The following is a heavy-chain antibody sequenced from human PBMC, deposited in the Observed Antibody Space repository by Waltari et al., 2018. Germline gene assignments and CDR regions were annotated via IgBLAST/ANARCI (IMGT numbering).Heavy chain of an antibody. CDR1: GFPFSNHW. CDR2: SKRDGSIT. V-gene: IGHV3-74*01. J-gene: IGHJ4*02. Sequence: EVQLVESGGGLVQPGGSLRLSCAASGFPFSNHWMNWARQVPGKGLVGVSRSKRDGSITGYADFAKGRFTISRDNAKNTVDLQMNSLGPEDTAVYYCARDGERGGDYDYWGQGTLVTVSS. D-gene: IGHD4-17*01. CDR3: ARDGERGGDYDY.